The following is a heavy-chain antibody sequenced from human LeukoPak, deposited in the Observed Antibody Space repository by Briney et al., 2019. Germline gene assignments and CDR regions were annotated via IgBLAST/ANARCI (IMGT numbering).Heavy chain of an antibody. J-gene: IGHJ4*02. V-gene: IGHV1-69*05. CDR3: ARLGYCSETSCYPFDY. Sequence: ASVKVSCKASGGTFSTYTVNWVRQAPGQGLEWLGGIIPFSGTAKYAQKFQGRVTISTDGSTSTAYMELTGLRPEDTAMYYCARLGYCSETSCYPFDYWGQGTLVTVSS. CDR2: IIPFSGTA. CDR1: GGTFSTYT. D-gene: IGHD2-2*01.